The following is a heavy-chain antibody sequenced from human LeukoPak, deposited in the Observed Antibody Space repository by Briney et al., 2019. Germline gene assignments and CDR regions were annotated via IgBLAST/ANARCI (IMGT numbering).Heavy chain of an antibody. J-gene: IGHJ5*02. CDR1: GYTFTSYG. CDR3: ARGNLRYFDWLPQANWFDP. D-gene: IGHD3-9*01. V-gene: IGHV1-18*01. CDR2: ISAYNGNT. Sequence: GASVKVSCKASGYTFTSYGISWVRQAPGQGLEWMGWISAYNGNTNYAQKLHGRVTMTTDTSTSTAYTEQRSLRSDDAAVYYCARGNLRYFDWLPQANWFDPWGQGTLVTVSS.